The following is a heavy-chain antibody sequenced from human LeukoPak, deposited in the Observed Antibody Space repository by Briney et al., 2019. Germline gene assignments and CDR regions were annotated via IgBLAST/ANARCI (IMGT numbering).Heavy chain of an antibody. Sequence: SQTLSLTCAISGDSVSRNSVTWNWIRPSPSRGLEWLARTDYRSKWYIDYAASVKSRISVIPDTSKNHLSLHLNSVTPEDSAVYYCARFASGSHADYWGQGILVTVSS. CDR1: GDSVSRNSVT. CDR2: TDYRSKWYI. CDR3: ARFASGSHADY. V-gene: IGHV6-1*01. J-gene: IGHJ4*02. D-gene: IGHD3-16*01.